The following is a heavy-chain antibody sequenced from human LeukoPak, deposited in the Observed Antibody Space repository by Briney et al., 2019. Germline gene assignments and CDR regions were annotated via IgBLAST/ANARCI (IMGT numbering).Heavy chain of an antibody. V-gene: IGHV1-2*02. CDR1: GYTFTSYG. CDR2: INPNSGGT. CDR3: ARDGYDFWSGYLLGGKYYYYMDV. D-gene: IGHD3-3*01. Sequence: ASVKVSCKASGYTFTSYGISWVRQAPGQGLEWMGWINPNSGGTNYAQKFQGRVTMTRDTSISTAYMELSRLRSDDTAVYYCARDGYDFWSGYLLGGKYYYYMDVWGKGTTVTVSS. J-gene: IGHJ6*03.